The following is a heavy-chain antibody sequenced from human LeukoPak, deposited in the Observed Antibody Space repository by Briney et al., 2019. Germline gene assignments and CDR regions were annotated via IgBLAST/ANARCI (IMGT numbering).Heavy chain of an antibody. CDR3: ARSFRKVVVAATGYNWFDP. CDR2: IYYSGST. CDR1: GGSISSYY. Sequence: SETLSLTCTVSGGSISSYYWSWIRQPPGKGLEWIGYIYYSGSTNYNPSLKSRVTISVDTSKNQFSLKLSSVTAADTAVYYCARSFRKVVVAATGYNWFDPWGQGTLVTVSS. D-gene: IGHD2-15*01. J-gene: IGHJ5*02. V-gene: IGHV4-59*12.